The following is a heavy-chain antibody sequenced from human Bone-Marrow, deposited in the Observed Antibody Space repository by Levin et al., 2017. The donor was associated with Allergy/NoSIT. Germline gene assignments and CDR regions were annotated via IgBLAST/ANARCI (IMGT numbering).Heavy chain of an antibody. CDR3: ARGTIVAAGIEY. J-gene: IGHJ4*02. D-gene: IGHD6-13*01. CDR2: IHSDGSST. CDR1: GFTFSSYW. V-gene: IGHV3-74*01. Sequence: GESLKISCTASGFTFSSYWMHWVRQAPGKGLLWVSQIHSDGSSTDYADSVKGRFTISRDNAKNTLYLQVNSLRAEDTAVYYCARGTIVAAGIEYWGQGTQVTVSS.